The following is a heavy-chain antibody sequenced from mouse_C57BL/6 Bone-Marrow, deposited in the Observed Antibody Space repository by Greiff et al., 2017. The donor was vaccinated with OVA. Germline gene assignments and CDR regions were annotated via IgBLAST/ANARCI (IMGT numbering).Heavy chain of an antibody. V-gene: IGHV5-4*01. CDR3: ARDRSLGPFYYAMDY. CDR2: ISDGGSYT. Sequence: EVQGVESGGGLVKPGGSLKLSCAASGFTFSSYAMSWVRQTPEKRLEWVATISDGGSYTYYPDNVKGRFTISRDNAKNNLYLQMSHLKSEDTAMYYCARDRSLGPFYYAMDYWGQGTSVTVSS. CDR1: GFTFSSYA. J-gene: IGHJ4*01. D-gene: IGHD4-1*01.